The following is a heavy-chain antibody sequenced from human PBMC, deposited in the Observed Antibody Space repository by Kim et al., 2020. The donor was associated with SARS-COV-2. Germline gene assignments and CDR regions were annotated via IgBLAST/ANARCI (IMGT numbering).Heavy chain of an antibody. Sequence: YNPSLKSRVTISVDTSKNQFSLKLSSVTAADTAVYYCARDRWLVRGPFDYWGQGTLVTVSS. J-gene: IGHJ4*02. D-gene: IGHD6-19*01. CDR3: ARDRWLVRGPFDY. V-gene: IGHV4-34*01.